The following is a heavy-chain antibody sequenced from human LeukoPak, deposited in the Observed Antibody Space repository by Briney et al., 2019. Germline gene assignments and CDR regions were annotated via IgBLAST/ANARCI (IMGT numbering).Heavy chain of an antibody. J-gene: IGHJ4*02. V-gene: IGHV3-64*01. CDR2: ISSNGGST. Sequence: VSAISSNGGSTYYANSVKGRFTISRDNSKNTLYLQMGSLRAEDMAVYYCARNDAAALTLDYWGQGTLVTVSS. CDR3: ARNDAAALTLDY. D-gene: IGHD6-6*01.